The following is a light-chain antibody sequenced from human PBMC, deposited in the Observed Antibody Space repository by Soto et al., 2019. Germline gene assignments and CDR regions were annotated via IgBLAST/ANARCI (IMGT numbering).Light chain of an antibody. CDR1: QTIMTY. CDR2: AAS. J-gene: IGKJ1*01. CDR3: QQSYNSPQT. Sequence: IEMTQSPSSLSAPVGDEVTMTCRASQTIMTYLNWYQLKPGKPPRLLIYAASSLQSGVPSRFSGSGSGTDFTLTISSLQPEDFATYSCQQSYNSPQTFGQGTKVDIK. V-gene: IGKV1-39*01.